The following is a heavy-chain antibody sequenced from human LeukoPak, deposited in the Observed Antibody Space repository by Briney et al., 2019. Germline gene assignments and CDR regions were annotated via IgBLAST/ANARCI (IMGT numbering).Heavy chain of an antibody. J-gene: IGHJ4*02. CDR1: GFTFSSYA. CDR2: ISGSGGST. Sequence: GGSLRLSCAASGFTFSSYAMSWVRQAPGKGLEWVSAISGSGGSTYYADSVKGRFTISRDNSKNTLYLQMNSLRAEDTAVYNCAKVVPYYDFWSGYPFDYWGQGTLVTVSS. CDR3: AKVVPYYDFWSGYPFDY. D-gene: IGHD3-3*01. V-gene: IGHV3-23*01.